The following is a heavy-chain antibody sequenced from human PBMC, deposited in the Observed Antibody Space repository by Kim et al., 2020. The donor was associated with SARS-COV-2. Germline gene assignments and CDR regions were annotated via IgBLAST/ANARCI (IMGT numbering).Heavy chain of an antibody. CDR3: ARELSHPESKELELHGGMDV. CDR2: INPNSGGT. J-gene: IGHJ6*02. D-gene: IGHD1-7*01. CDR1: GYTFTGYY. V-gene: IGHV1-2*02. Sequence: ASVKVSCKASGYTFTGYYMHWVRQAPGQGLEWMGWINPNSGGTNYAQKFQGRVTMTRDTSISTAYMELSRLRSDDTAVYYCARELSHPESKELELHGGMDVWGQGTTVTVSS.